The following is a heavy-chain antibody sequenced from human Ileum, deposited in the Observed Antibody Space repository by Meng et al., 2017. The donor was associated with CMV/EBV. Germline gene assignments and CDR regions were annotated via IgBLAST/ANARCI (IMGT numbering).Heavy chain of an antibody. V-gene: IGHV3-7*01. CDR2: INQDASDK. CDR1: GFTFSDYW. J-gene: IGHJ4*02. CDR3: ARDSFPYSSDN. Sequence: GGSLRLSCVASGFTFSDYWMTWVRQAPGKGLEWVASINQDASDKYYLDSVKGRFTISRDNAKNTLYLQMNSLRADDTAVYYCARDSFPYSSDNWGQGTLVTVSS. D-gene: IGHD2-15*01.